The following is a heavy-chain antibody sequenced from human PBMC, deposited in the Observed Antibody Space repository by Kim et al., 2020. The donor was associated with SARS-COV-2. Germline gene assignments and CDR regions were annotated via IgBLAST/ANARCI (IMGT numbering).Heavy chain of an antibody. D-gene: IGHD3-22*01. CDR1: GFTFSSYA. Sequence: GGSLRLSCAASGFTFSSYAMSWVRQAPGKGLEWVSAISGSGGSTYYADSVKGRFTISRDNSKNTLYLQMNSLRAEDTAVYYCAKVHTLVVVTVYYYYGMDVWGQGTTVTVSS. J-gene: IGHJ6*02. CDR2: ISGSGGST. V-gene: IGHV3-23*01. CDR3: AKVHTLVVVTVYYYYGMDV.